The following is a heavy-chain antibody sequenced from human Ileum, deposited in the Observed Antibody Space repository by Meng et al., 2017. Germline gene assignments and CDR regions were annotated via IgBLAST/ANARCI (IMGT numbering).Heavy chain of an antibody. D-gene: IGHD1-26*01. J-gene: IGHJ3*02. V-gene: IGHV3-11*04. CDR2: ISTSIITT. CDR3: AAMDTIVGALDI. Sequence: RLVESGGGLVKPGGSLRLSCEVSGLTFSDFSMSWIRQAPGKGLEWISYISTSIITTYYADSVKGRFTISRDNAKNSLYLQMNNLRAEDTAVYYCAAMDTIVGALDIWGQGTVVTVSS. CDR1: GLTFSDFS.